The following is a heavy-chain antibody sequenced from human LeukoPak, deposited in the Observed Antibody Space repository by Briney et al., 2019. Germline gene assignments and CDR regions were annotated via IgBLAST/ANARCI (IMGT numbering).Heavy chain of an antibody. CDR1: GGSFSGYS. Sequence: SETLSLTCAVYGGSFSGYSWGWIRQPPGKGLEWIGSIYYSGSTYYNPSLKSRVAISVDTSKNQFSLKLSSVTAADTAVYYCAGYDSSGYYYDAFDIWGQGTMVTVSS. CDR2: IYYSGST. CDR3: AGYDSSGYYYDAFDI. D-gene: IGHD3-22*01. V-gene: IGHV4-39*01. J-gene: IGHJ3*02.